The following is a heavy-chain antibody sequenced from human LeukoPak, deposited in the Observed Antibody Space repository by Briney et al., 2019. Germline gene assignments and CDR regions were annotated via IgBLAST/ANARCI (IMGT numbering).Heavy chain of an antibody. D-gene: IGHD3-22*01. Sequence: GGSLRLSCAASGFTFDDYAMHWVRQAPGKGLEWVSGISWNSGSIGYADSVKGRFTIFRDNAKNSLYLQMNSLRAEDTALYYCAKATHYYDSSGYMDYWGQGTLVTVSS. CDR2: ISWNSGSI. V-gene: IGHV3-9*01. CDR3: AKATHYYDSSGYMDY. J-gene: IGHJ4*02. CDR1: GFTFDDYA.